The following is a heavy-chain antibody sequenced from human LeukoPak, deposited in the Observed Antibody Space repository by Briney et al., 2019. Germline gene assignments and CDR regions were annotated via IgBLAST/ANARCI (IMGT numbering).Heavy chain of an antibody. Sequence: SGGSLRLSCAASGFTFSSYWMSWVRQAPGKGLEWVANIKQDGSEKYYVDSVKGRFTIPRDNAKNSLYLQMNSLRAEDTAVYYCAREVVTATNDAFDIWGQGTMVTVSS. CDR2: IKQDGSEK. D-gene: IGHD2-21*02. CDR1: GFTFSSYW. J-gene: IGHJ3*02. V-gene: IGHV3-7*01. CDR3: AREVVTATNDAFDI.